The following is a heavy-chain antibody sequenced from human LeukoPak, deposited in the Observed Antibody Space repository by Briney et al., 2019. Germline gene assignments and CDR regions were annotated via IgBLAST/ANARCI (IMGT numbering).Heavy chain of an antibody. CDR3: ARMSIPLYYYDRTRAFDI. J-gene: IGHJ3*02. D-gene: IGHD3-22*01. V-gene: IGHV4-39*07. CDR2: IYYSGST. CDR1: GGSISSSSYY. Sequence: PSETLSLTCTVSGGSISSSSYYWGWIRQPPGKGLEWIGSIYYSGSTYYNPSLKSRVTISVDTSKNQFSLKLSSVTAADTAVYYCARMSIPLYYYDRTRAFDIWGQGTMVTVSS.